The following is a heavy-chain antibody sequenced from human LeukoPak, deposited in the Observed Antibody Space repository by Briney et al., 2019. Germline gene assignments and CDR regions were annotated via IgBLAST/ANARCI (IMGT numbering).Heavy chain of an antibody. Sequence: SETLSLTCTVSGGSISSSSYYWGWIRQPPGKGLEWIGSIYYSGSTYYNPSLKSRVTISVDTSKNQFSLKLSSVTAADTAVYYCARLNWGSSGLDYWGQGTLVTVSS. J-gene: IGHJ4*02. V-gene: IGHV4-39*07. D-gene: IGHD7-27*01. CDR1: GGSISSSSYY. CDR2: IYYSGST. CDR3: ARLNWGSSGLDY.